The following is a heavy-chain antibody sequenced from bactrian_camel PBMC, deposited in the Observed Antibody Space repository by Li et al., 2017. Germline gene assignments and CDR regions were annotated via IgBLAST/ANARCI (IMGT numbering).Heavy chain of an antibody. CDR3: AAGWVTVMTYSRALDSRSYEY. CDR2: ARTTGDDT. J-gene: IGHJ4*01. CDR1: GYTFNTY. V-gene: IGHV3S40*01. D-gene: IGHD3*01. Sequence: DVQLVESGGGSALAGGSVRLSCAASGYTFNTYSWFHQVPGKEREGVAVARTTGDDTYYADSVKGRVTISRDNAKNTVYLQMNSLKPEDTALYYCAAGWVTVMTYSRALDSRSYEYWGQGTQVTVS.